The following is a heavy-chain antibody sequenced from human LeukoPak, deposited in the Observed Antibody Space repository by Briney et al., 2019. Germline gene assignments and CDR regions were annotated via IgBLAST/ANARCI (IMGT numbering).Heavy chain of an antibody. Sequence: GASVKVSCKASGYTFTGYYMHWVRQAPGQGLEWMGWINPNSGGTNYAQKLQGRVTMTTDTSTSTAYMELRSLRSDDTAVYYCARDTSRYDFWSGYYTTTPNFDYWGQGTLVTVSS. CDR3: ARDTSRYDFWSGYYTTTPNFDY. J-gene: IGHJ4*02. D-gene: IGHD3-3*01. CDR1: GYTFTGYY. CDR2: INPNSGGT. V-gene: IGHV1-2*02.